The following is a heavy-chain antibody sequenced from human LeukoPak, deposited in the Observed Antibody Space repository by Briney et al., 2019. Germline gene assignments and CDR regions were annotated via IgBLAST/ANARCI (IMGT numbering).Heavy chain of an antibody. Sequence: PGGSLRLSCAASGFTFSSYGMHWVRQAPGKGLEWMAVISYDGSNKYYVDSVKGRFTISRGNSMNTLYLQMNSLRPEDTAVYYCAKSAGTGSYFQHWGQGTLVTVSS. V-gene: IGHV3-30*18. CDR1: GFTFSSYG. D-gene: IGHD6-13*01. CDR2: ISYDGSNK. J-gene: IGHJ1*01. CDR3: AKSAGTGSYFQH.